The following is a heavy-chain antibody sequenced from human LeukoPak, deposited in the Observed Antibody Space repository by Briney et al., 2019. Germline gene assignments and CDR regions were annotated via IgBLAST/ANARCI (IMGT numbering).Heavy chain of an antibody. CDR2: IYPGDSDT. J-gene: IGHJ3*02. D-gene: IGHD1-26*01. V-gene: IGHV5-51*01. CDR3: ARHGVGVSLDVFDI. Sequence: GESLKISSKGSGYSFSTYWIGWVRQMPGKGLEWMGVIYPGDSDTRYSPSFQGQVTISADKSISSAYLQWSSLKASDTAMYYCARHGVGVSLDVFDIWGQGTLVTVSS. CDR1: GYSFSTYW.